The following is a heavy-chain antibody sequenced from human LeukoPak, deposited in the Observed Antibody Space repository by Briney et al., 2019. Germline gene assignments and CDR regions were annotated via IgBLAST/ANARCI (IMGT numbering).Heavy chain of an antibody. CDR2: IYTSGST. V-gene: IGHV4-4*07. CDR3: VRESGSTDFWSGLGAFDI. D-gene: IGHD3-3*01. J-gene: IGHJ3*02. Sequence: SETLSLTCTVSGGSISSYYWSWIRQPAGKGLEWIGRIYTSGSTNYNPSLKSRVTMSVDTSKNQFSLKLSSVTAADTAVYYCVRESGSTDFWSGLGAFDIWGQGTMVTVSS. CDR1: GGSISSYY.